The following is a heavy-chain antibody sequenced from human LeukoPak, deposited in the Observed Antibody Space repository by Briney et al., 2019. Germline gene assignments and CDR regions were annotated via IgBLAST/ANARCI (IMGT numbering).Heavy chain of an antibody. CDR3: AREIYYYDSSGYYYYYYMDV. Sequence: SETLSLTCTVSGGSISSYYWSWIRQPPGKGLEYIGYIYYSGSTNYNPSLKSRVTISVDTSKNQFSLKLSSVTAADTAVYYCAREIYYYDSSGYYYYYYMDVWGKGTTVTVSS. CDR2: IYYSGST. V-gene: IGHV4-59*01. D-gene: IGHD3-22*01. J-gene: IGHJ6*03. CDR1: GGSISSYY.